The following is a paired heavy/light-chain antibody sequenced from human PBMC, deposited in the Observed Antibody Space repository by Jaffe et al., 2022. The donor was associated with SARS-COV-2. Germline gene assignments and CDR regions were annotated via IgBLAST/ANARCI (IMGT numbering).Light chain of an antibody. CDR3: MIWPSNAGV. CDR2: YYSDSDK. J-gene: IGLJ2*01. Sequence: QPVLTQPPSSSASPGESARLTCTLPSDINVGSYNIYWYQQKPGSPPRYLLYYYSDSDKGQGSGVPSRFSGSKDASANTGILLISGLQSEDEADYYCMIWPSNAGVFGGGTKLTVL. V-gene: IGLV5-37*01. CDR1: SDINVGSYN.
Heavy chain of an antibody. CDR2: ISWNSGSI. CDR1: GFTFDDYA. V-gene: IGHV3-9*01. Sequence: EVQLVESGGGLVQPGRSLRLSCAASGFTFDDYAMHWVRQAPGKGLEWVSGISWNSGSIGYADSVKGRFTISRDNAKNSLYLQMNSLRAEDTALYYCAKSGGPYYYDSSGYYANFDYWGQGTLVTVSS. CDR3: AKSGGPYYYDSSGYYANFDY. D-gene: IGHD3-22*01. J-gene: IGHJ4*02.